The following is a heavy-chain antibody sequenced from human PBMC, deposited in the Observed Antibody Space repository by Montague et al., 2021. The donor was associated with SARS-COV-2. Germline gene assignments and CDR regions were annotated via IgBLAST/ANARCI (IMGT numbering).Heavy chain of an antibody. CDR3: ARGQQWLVLGQVDY. J-gene: IGHJ4*02. CDR2: ISFDGSSK. CDR1: GLTFSSHP. Sequence: SLRLSCAASGLTFSSHPMHWVRQAPGNGLEWVAVISFDGSSKYYVDSMKGRLTISRDNSKNTLFLQMNSLRVEDTAVYYCARGQQWLVLGQVDYWGQGTLVTVSS. D-gene: IGHD3-22*01. V-gene: IGHV3-30*04.